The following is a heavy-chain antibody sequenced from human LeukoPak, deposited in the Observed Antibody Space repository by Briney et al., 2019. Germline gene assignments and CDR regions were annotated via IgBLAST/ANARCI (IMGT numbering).Heavy chain of an antibody. V-gene: IGHV1-69*13. D-gene: IGHD4-23*01. J-gene: IGHJ4*02. CDR2: IIPIFGTA. CDR3: ARVGAYGGNSGTTSYYFDY. CDR1: GGTFSSYA. Sequence: SVKVSCKASGGTFSSYAISWVRQAPGQGLEWMGGIIPIFGTANYAQKFQGRVTITADGSTSTAYMELSSLRSEDTAVYYCARVGAYGGNSGTTSYYFDYWGQGTLVTVSS.